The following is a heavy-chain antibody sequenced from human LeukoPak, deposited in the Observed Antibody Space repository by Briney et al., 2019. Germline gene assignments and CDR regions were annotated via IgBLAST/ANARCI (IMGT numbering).Heavy chain of an antibody. CDR3: ARGGAARPDF. V-gene: IGHV3-48*03. Sequence: PGGSLRLSCSASGFSFRSYEMNWVRQAPGKGLEWISYISGSGDTIYYADSVRGRFTISRDNAKNSLYLQMNSLRVEDTAVYYCARGGAARPDFWGQGTLVTVSS. D-gene: IGHD6-6*01. CDR2: ISGSGDTI. CDR1: GFSFRSYE. J-gene: IGHJ4*02.